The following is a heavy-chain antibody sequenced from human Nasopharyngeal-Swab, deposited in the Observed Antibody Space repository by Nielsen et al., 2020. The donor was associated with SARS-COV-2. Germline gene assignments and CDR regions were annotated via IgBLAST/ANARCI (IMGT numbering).Heavy chain of an antibody. J-gene: IGHJ5*02. CDR3: ARLNGFDP. Sequence: WIRQPPGKALEWLALIYWDDDKRYSPSLKSRLTITKDTSKNQVVLTMTNMDPVDTATYYCARLNGFDPWGQGTLVTVSS. CDR2: IYWDDDK. V-gene: IGHV2-5*02.